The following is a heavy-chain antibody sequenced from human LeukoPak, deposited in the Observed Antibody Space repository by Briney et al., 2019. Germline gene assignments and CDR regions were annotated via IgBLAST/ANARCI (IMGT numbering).Heavy chain of an antibody. J-gene: IGHJ4*02. V-gene: IGHV1-46*01. CDR1: GYTFSSYY. D-gene: IGHD6-6*01. CDR2: INPSGGIT. Sequence: ASVKVSCKASGYTFSSYYMHWVRQAPGQGLEWMGIINPSGGITKHAQKFQGRFTMTRDTSTATFYMELSSLRSEDTAVYYCARLETLGSSIGGYWGQGTLVTVSS. CDR3: ARLETLGSSIGGY.